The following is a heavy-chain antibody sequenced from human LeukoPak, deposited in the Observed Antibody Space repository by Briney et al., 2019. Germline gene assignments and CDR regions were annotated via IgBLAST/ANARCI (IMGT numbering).Heavy chain of an antibody. CDR1: GFTFSSYS. V-gene: IGHV3-21*04. D-gene: IGHD3-22*01. CDR3: ARDFYDSSGYFLWDI. Sequence: PGGSLRLSCAASGFTFSSYSMNWVRQAPGKGLEWVSSISSSSSYIYYADSVKGRFTISRDNAKNSLYLQMNSLRAEDTAVYYCARDFYDSSGYFLWDIWGQGTMVTVSS. J-gene: IGHJ3*02. CDR2: ISSSSSYI.